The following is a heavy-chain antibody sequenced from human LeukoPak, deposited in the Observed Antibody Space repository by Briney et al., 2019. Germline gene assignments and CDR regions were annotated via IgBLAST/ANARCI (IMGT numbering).Heavy chain of an antibody. CDR1: GYTFTSYA. V-gene: IGHV7-4-1*02. Sequence: ASVKVSCKASGYTFTSYAMNWVRQAPGQGLEWMGWINTNTGNPTYAQGFTGRFVFSLDTSVSTAYLQISSLKAEDTAVYYCAKTESRGYSYGPPNKYCYYYYGMDVWGQGTTVTVSS. D-gene: IGHD5-18*01. J-gene: IGHJ6*02. CDR3: AKTESRGYSYGPPNKYCYYYYGMDV. CDR2: INTNTGNP.